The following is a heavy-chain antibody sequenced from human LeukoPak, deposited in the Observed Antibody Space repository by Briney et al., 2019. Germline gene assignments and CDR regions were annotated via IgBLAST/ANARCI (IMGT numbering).Heavy chain of an antibody. J-gene: IGHJ4*02. D-gene: IGHD1-26*01. Sequence: GGSLRLSCAASGFTFSDHYMDWVRQAPGKGLEWDGRTGNRANSYTTEYAASVKGRFTISRDDSKNSLYLQMNSLKTEDTAVYYCAREMGGSFGYWGQGTLVTVSS. CDR3: AREMGGSFGY. CDR1: GFTFSDHY. V-gene: IGHV3-72*01. CDR2: TGNRANSYTT.